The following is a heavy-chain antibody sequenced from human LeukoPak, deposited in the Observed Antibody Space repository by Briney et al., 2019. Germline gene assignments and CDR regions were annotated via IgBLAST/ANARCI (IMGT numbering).Heavy chain of an antibody. J-gene: IGHJ6*03. Sequence: SETLSLTCTVSGGSISSSSYYWGWIRQPPGKGLEWIGSIYYSGSTYYNPSLKSRVTISVDTSKNQFSLKLSSVTAADTAVYYCARDTRSATAEGYYYYMDVWGKGTTVTVSS. CDR3: ARDTRSATAEGYYYYMDV. V-gene: IGHV4-39*07. CDR2: IYYSGST. D-gene: IGHD2-15*01. CDR1: GGSISSSSYY.